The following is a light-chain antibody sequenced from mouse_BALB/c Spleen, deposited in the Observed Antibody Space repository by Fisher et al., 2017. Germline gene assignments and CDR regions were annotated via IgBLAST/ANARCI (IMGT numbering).Light chain of an antibody. CDR3: QQYHSYPRT. Sequence: DIVLTQTTAIMSASPGEKVTMTCSASSSVSSSYLHWYQQKSGASPKPWIYRTSNLASGVPARFSGSGSGTSYSLTISSMEAEDAATYYCQQYHSYPRTFGGGTKLEIK. CDR1: SSVSSSY. CDR2: RTS. V-gene: IGKV4-57-1*01. J-gene: IGKJ1*01.